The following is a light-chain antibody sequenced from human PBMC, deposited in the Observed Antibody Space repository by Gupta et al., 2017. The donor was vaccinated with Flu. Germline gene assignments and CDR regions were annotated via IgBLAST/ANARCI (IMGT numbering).Light chain of an antibody. CDR2: KAS. CDR3: QQYNSYPLT. V-gene: IGKV1-5*03. J-gene: IGKJ4*01. CDR1: QSISSW. Sequence: PSTLSASVGDRVTITCRASQSISSWLAWYQQRPGKAPKLLIYKASSLESGVPSRFSGSGSGTEFTLTISSLQPDDFATFYCQQYNSYPLTFGGGTKVEIK.